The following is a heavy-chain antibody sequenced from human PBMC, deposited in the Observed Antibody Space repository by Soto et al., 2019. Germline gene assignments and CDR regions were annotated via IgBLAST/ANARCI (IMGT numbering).Heavy chain of an antibody. Sequence: GASVKVSCKASGGSFSRFGISWVRQAPGQGLEWMGGIIPVFGRPNYAQRFRGRLTITADESTNTVYLELIDLRSEDTAVYYCAREGSGYNLWGQGTQVTVSS. CDR1: GGSFSRFG. CDR3: AREGSGYNL. V-gene: IGHV1-69*13. CDR2: IIPVFGRP. J-gene: IGHJ1*01. D-gene: IGHD5-12*01.